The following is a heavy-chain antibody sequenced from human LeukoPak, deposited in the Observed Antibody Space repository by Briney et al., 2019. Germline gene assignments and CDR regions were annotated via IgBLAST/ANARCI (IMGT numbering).Heavy chain of an antibody. V-gene: IGHV3-7*01. CDR3: AKDFDPVRVYYYYGMDV. Sequence: GGSLRLSCATSGFTFSSSWMSWVRQAPGKGLECVANIKEDGREKYYVDSVKGRFTISRDNAKNSLYLQMSSLRAEDTAVYYCAKDFDPVRVYYYYGMDVWGQGTTVTVSS. D-gene: IGHD3-9*01. J-gene: IGHJ6*02. CDR1: GFTFSSSW. CDR2: IKEDGREK.